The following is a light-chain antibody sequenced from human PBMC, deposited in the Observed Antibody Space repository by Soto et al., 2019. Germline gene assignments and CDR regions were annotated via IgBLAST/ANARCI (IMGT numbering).Light chain of an antibody. Sequence: EDVLPESPGNLSMSTGKKANLSCRASQTVSSSSLAWYQQKPGQAPRLLIYGASNRATGIPDRFSGSWSGTGFTLTIICLEPEDFAVYYGQQYGSSGTLGQGTKVDIK. V-gene: IGKV3-20*01. CDR1: QTVSSSS. CDR3: QQYGSSGT. CDR2: GAS. J-gene: IGKJ1*01.